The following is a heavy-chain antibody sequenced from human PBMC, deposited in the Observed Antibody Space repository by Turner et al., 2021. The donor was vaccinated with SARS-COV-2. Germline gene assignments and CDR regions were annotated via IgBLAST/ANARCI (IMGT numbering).Heavy chain of an antibody. V-gene: IGHV1-24*01. CDR1: GYTLIELS. CDR2: VDPEDGET. D-gene: IGHD2-21*02. CDR3: ATGYAYCGGDCSIHY. J-gene: IGHJ4*02. Sequence: QVQLVQSGAEVKKPGASVKVSCKVSGYTLIELSMHWVRQAPGKGLEWMGGVDPEDGETIYAQKIQGRVTMTEDTSTDTAYMELSSVRSEDTAVYYCATGYAYCGGDCSIHYWGQGTLVTVSS.